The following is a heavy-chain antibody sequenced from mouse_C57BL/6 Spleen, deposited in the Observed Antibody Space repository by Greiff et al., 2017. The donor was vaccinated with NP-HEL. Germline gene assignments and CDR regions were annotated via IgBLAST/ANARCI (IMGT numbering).Heavy chain of an antibody. D-gene: IGHD1-1*01. CDR1: GYTFTSYW. J-gene: IGHJ2*01. V-gene: IGHV1-74*01. CDR2: IHPSDSDT. Sequence: VQLQQPGAELVKPGASVKVSCKASGYTFTSYWMHWVKQRPGQGLEWIGRIHPSDSDTNYNQKFKGKATLTVDKSSSTAYRQLSSLTSEDSAVDYCAKESVYYASSSDFDYWGQGTTLTVSS. CDR3: AKESVYYASSSDFDY.